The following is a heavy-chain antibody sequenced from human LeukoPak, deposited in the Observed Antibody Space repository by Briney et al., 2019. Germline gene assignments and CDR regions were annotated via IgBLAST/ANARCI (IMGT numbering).Heavy chain of an antibody. CDR3: ASQAGSFDY. CDR2: INSDGNST. D-gene: IGHD6-19*01. Sequence: GGSLRLSCAASGFTFSSYWMHWVRQAPGKGLVWVSRINSDGNSTNYADSVKGRFTISRDNAKNSLYLQMNSLRAEDTAVHYCASQAGSFDYWGQGTLVTVSS. CDR1: GFTFSSYW. J-gene: IGHJ4*02. V-gene: IGHV3-74*01.